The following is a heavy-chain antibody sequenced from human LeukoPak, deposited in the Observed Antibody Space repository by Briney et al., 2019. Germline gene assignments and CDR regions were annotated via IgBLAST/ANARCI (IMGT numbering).Heavy chain of an antibody. CDR2: ISSSGSTI. D-gene: IGHD5-18*01. CDR1: GFTFSSYE. CDR3: ARRAGQLWSDY. J-gene: IGHJ4*02. V-gene: IGHV3-48*03. Sequence: GGSLRLSCAASGFTFSSYEMNWVRQAPGKGLEWVSYISSSGSTIYYADSVKGRFTISRDNAKNSLYLQMNSLRAEDTAVYYCARRAGQLWSDYWGLGTLVTVSS.